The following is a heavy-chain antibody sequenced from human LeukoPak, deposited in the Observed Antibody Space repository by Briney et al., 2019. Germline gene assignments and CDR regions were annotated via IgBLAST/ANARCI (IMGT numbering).Heavy chain of an antibody. J-gene: IGHJ4*02. Sequence: ASVKVSCKASGYTFTDHYMHWVRQAPGQGLEWMGWISPNSGGANYAQKFQGRVTMTRDTSISTAYMELSRLRSDDTAVYYCASIGIVGANPGDYWGQGTLVTVSS. D-gene: IGHD1-26*01. V-gene: IGHV1-2*02. CDR1: GYTFTDHY. CDR2: ISPNSGGA. CDR3: ASIGIVGANPGDY.